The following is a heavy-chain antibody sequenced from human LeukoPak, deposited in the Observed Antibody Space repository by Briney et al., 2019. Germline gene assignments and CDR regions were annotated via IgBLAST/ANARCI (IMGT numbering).Heavy chain of an antibody. V-gene: IGHV4-34*01. Sequence: SETLSLTCAVYGGSFSGYYWSWIRQPPGKGLEWIGEINHSGSTNYNPSLKSRVTISVDTSKNQFSLKLSSVTAADTAVYYCARGRIAVAGTKNYFDYWGQGTLVTVSS. CDR1: GGSFSGYY. CDR3: ARGRIAVAGTKNYFDY. CDR2: INHSGST. D-gene: IGHD6-19*01. J-gene: IGHJ4*02.